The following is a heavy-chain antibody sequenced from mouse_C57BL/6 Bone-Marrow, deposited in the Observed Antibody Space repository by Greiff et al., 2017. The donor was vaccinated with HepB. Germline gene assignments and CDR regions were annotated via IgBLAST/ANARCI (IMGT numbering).Heavy chain of an antibody. CDR3: ARSITTVVADFDY. CDR2: IWSGGST. Sequence: VKLQESGPGLVQPSQSLSITCTVSGFSLTSYGVHWVRQSPGKGLEWLGVIWSGGSTDYHAAFISRLSISKDNSKSQVFFKMNSLQADDTAIYYCARSITTVVADFDYWGQGTTLTVSS. CDR1: GFSLTSYG. D-gene: IGHD1-1*01. J-gene: IGHJ2*01. V-gene: IGHV2-2*01.